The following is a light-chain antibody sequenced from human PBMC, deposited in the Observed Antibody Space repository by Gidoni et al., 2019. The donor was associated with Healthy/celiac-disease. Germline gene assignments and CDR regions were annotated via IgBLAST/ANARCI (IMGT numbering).Light chain of an antibody. CDR1: QSVSSSY. CDR3: QQYGSSPLFT. Sequence: EIVLPQSPGTLSLSPGERATLSCRASQSVSSSYVAWYQQKPGQAPRLLIYGASSRATGIPDRLSGSGSGTDFTLTISRLEPEDFAVDYCQQYGSSPLFTFGPGTKVDIK. CDR2: GAS. V-gene: IGKV3-20*01. J-gene: IGKJ3*01.